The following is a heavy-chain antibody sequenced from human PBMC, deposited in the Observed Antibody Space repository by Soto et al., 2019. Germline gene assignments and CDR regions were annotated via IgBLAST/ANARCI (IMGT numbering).Heavy chain of an antibody. D-gene: IGHD3-3*01. J-gene: IGHJ2*01. V-gene: IGHV4-31*03. CDR2: IYYSGST. Sequence: QVQLQESGPGLVKPSQTLSLTCTVSGGSISSGGYYWSWIRQHPGKGLEWIGYIYYSGSTYYNPSLKSRVNKSVDTSKNQFSLKLSSVTAADTAVYYCARAPWTIFGVVSDWYCDLWGRGTLVTVSS. CDR3: ARAPWTIFGVVSDWYCDL. CDR1: GGSISSGGYY.